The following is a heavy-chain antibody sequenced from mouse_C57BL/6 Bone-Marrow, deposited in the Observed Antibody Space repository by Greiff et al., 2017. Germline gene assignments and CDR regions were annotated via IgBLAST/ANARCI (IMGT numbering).Heavy chain of an antibody. D-gene: IGHD2-1*01. CDR1: GFTFSDYG. V-gene: IGHV5-17*01. CDR3: ARGYYGKDYAMDY. Sequence: EVMLVESGGGLVKPGGSLKLSCAASGFTFSDYGMHWVRQASEKGLEWVAYISSGSSTIYYADTVKGRFTISRDNAKNTLFLQMTSLRSEDTAMYYCARGYYGKDYAMDYWGQGTSVTVSS. CDR2: ISSGSSTI. J-gene: IGHJ4*01.